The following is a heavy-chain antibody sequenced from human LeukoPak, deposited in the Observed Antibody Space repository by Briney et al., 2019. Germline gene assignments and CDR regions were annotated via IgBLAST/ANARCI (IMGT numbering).Heavy chain of an antibody. D-gene: IGHD4-17*01. J-gene: IGHJ5*02. CDR3: ARETTTVTTWFDP. CDR1: GFTFSSYW. Sequence: GGSLRLSCAASGFTFSSYWMSWVRQAPGKGLEWVANIKQDGSEKYYVDSVKGRFTISRDNAKNSLYLQMNSLRAEDTAVYYCARETTTVTTWFDPWGQGTLVTVSS. CDR2: IKQDGSEK. V-gene: IGHV3-7*01.